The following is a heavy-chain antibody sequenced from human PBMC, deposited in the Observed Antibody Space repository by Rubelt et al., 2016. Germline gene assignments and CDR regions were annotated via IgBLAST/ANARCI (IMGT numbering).Heavy chain of an antibody. CDR3: ARHHSIFGVVIVSNDAFDI. CDR2: IYYSGNT. Sequence: QLQESGPGLVRPSQTLSLTCTVSGGSISSSSYYWGWIRQPPGKGLEWIGSIYYSGNTYYSPSPKDRVTIPVTTAKNQLSLKLNVGTAADTAVYYCARHHSIFGVVIVSNDAFDIWGQGTMVTVSS. CDR1: GGSISSSSYY. V-gene: IGHV4-39*01. J-gene: IGHJ3*02. D-gene: IGHD3-3*01.